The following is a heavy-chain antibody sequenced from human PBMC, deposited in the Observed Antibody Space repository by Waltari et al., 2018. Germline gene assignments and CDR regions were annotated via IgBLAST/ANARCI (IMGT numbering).Heavy chain of an antibody. CDR2: VDPEDGET. CDR1: GYTFTDYY. V-gene: IGHV1-69-2*01. J-gene: IGHJ6*02. Sequence: EVQLVQSGAEVKKPGATVKISCKVSGYTFTDYYMHWVQQAPGKGLEWMGLVDPEDGETIYAEKFQGRVTITADTSTDTAYMELSSLRSEDTAVYYCATGLTPGYYYYYYGMDVWGQGTTVTVSS. CDR3: ATGLTPGYYYYYYGMDV. D-gene: IGHD3-10*01.